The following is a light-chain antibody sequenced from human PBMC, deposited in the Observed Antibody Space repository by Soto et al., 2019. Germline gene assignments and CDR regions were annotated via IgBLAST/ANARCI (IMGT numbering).Light chain of an antibody. CDR2: AAS. J-gene: IGKJ4*01. Sequence: DIQMTQSPSSLSASVGDRVTITCRASQSISYYLNWYQQKPGKAPKLLIYAASSLQSGVPSRFSGSGSGTDFTLTISSLQPEDFATYYCQQSYSTSPLTFGGGTKMEI. V-gene: IGKV1-39*01. CDR1: QSISYY. CDR3: QQSYSTSPLT.